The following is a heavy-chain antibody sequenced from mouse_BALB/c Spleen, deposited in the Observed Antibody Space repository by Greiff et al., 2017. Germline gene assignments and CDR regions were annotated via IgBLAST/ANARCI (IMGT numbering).Heavy chain of an antibody. J-gene: IGHJ4*01. CDR1: GFTFSSYA. D-gene: IGHD2-3*01. CDR2: ISSGGSYT. CDR3: ARHEDGYYYYAMDY. Sequence: EVKLMESGGGLVKPGGSLKLSCAPSGFTFSSYAMSWVRQTPEKRLEWVATISSGGSYTYYPDSVKGRFTISRDNAKNTLYLQMSSLRSEDTAMYYCARHEDGYYYYAMDYWGQGTSVTVSS. V-gene: IGHV5-9-3*01.